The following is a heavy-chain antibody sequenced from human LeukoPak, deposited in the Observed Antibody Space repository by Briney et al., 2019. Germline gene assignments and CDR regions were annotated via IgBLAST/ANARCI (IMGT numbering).Heavy chain of an antibody. V-gene: IGHV3-53*01. Sequence: GGSLRLSCAASGFTVSSNYMSWVRQAPGKGLEWVSVIYSGGSTYYADSVKGRLTVSRDNSKNTLYLQVNSLRAEDTAVYYCARNGRDQWLASDYWGQGTLVTVSS. CDR1: GFTVSSNY. CDR3: ARNGRDQWLASDY. CDR2: IYSGGST. D-gene: IGHD6-19*01. J-gene: IGHJ4*02.